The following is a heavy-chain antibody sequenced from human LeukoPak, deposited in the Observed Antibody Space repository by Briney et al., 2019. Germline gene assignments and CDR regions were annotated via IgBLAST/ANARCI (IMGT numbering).Heavy chain of an antibody. CDR1: GGSISSYY. CDR2: IYYSGST. CDR3: ARLLGYCSGGSCYPTVFDH. D-gene: IGHD2-15*01. Sequence: PSETLSLTCTVSGGSISSYYWSWIRQPPGKGLEWIGYIYYSGSTNYNPSLKSRVTISVDTSKNQFSLKLSSVTAADTAVYYCARLLGYCSGGSCYPTVFDHWGQGTLVTVSS. V-gene: IGHV4-59*01. J-gene: IGHJ4*02.